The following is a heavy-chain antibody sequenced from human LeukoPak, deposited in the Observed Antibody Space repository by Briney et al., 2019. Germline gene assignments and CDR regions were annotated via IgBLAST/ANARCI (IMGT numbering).Heavy chain of an antibody. CDR2: INHSGST. J-gene: IGHJ6*02. V-gene: IGHV4-34*01. Sequence: PSETLSLTCAVYTGSFSAYYWSWIRQPPGKGPEWIGEINHSGSTNYKPSLKSRVTISVDTSKKQFSLNLTSVIAADTAVYYCATGSVFMDVWGQGTTVTVSS. CDR1: TGSFSAYY. CDR3: ATGSVFMDV.